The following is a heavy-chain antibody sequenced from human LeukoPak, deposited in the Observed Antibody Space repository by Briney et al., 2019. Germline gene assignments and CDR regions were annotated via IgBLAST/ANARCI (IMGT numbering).Heavy chain of an antibody. V-gene: IGHV3-21*01. Sequence: GGSLRLSCAASGFTFSNYSMNWVRQAPGKGLEWVSSISSSSSYIYYADSVKGRFTISRDNAKNSLYLQMNSLRAEDTAVYYCARANRYFDWLSYWGQGTLVTVSS. CDR1: GFTFSNYS. D-gene: IGHD3-9*01. CDR2: ISSSSSYI. CDR3: ARANRYFDWLSY. J-gene: IGHJ4*02.